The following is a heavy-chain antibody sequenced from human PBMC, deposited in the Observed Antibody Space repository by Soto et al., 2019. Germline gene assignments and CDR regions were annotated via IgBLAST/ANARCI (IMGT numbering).Heavy chain of an antibody. CDR1: GFTFSSYS. Sequence: EVQLVESGGGLVQPGGSLRLSCAASGFTFSSYSMNWVRQAPGKGLEWVSYISSSSTTKYYADSVKGRFTISRDNAKNSLYLQMNSXRAXXXXXXXXXXXXXXXXXXXXWFDPWGQGTLVTVXS. CDR2: ISSSSTTK. V-gene: IGHV3-48*01. CDR3: XXXXXXXXXXXXWFDP. J-gene: IGHJ5*02.